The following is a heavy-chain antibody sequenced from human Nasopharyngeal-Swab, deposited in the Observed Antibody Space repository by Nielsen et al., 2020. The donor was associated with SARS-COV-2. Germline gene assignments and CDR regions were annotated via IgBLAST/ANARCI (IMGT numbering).Heavy chain of an antibody. CDR2: IKSKTDGGTT. CDR3: TTGRPGIAVAGKDY. V-gene: IGHV3-15*07. Sequence: WIRQPPGKGLEWVGRIKSKTDGGTTDYAAPVKGRFTISRDDSKNTLYLQMNSLKTEDTAVYYCTTGRPGIAVAGKDYWGQGTLVTVSS. D-gene: IGHD6-19*01. J-gene: IGHJ4*02.